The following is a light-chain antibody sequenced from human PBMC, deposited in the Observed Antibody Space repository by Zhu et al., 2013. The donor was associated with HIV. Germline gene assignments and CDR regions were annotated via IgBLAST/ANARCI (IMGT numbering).Light chain of an antibody. V-gene: IGKV1-27*01. CDR2: ATS. CDR3: QQYGSSPIT. J-gene: IGKJ5*01. Sequence: IQMTQSPSSLSASVGDRVTITCRATQDIANNLAWYQQKPGKAPTLLLYATSTLQPGVPSRFRGSGSGTDFTLTISRLEPEDFAVYYCQQYGSSPITFGQGTRLEIK. CDR1: QDIANN.